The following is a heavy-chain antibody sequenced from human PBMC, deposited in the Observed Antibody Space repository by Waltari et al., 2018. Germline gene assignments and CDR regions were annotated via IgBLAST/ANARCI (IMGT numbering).Heavy chain of an antibody. CDR1: GFTFSTYG. Sequence: EEQLLESGGGLVQPGRSLRLSCAASGFTFSTYGMSWFRQAPGRGLEWVSSIRGSGGNTYYAESVKGRFTITRDNSKNTLYLQMNSLRAEDTAIYYCAGGPRFEWGSYYYGLDVWGQGTTVTVSS. CDR3: AGGPRFEWGSYYYGLDV. V-gene: IGHV3-23*01. J-gene: IGHJ6*02. CDR2: IRGSGGNT. D-gene: IGHD3-9*01.